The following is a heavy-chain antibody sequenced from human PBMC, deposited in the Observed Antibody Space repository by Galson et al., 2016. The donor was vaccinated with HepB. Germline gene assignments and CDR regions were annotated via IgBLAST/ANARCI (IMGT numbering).Heavy chain of an antibody. CDR2: IYHSGST. Sequence: SETLSLTCTVSGGSISYYYWSWIRQPPGKGLEWIGYIYHSGSTNYNPSLKSRVTISVDTSKNQFSLNLTSVTAADTAVYYCARDRGNLGSDLWGRGTRVTVSS. D-gene: IGHD4-23*01. J-gene: IGHJ2*01. CDR1: GGSISYYY. V-gene: IGHV4-59*01. CDR3: ARDRGNLGSDL.